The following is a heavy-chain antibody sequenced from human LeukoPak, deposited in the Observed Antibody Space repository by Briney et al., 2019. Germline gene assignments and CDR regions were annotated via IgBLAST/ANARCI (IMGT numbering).Heavy chain of an antibody. Sequence: GESLKISCKGSGYSFTNYWIGWVRQMPGKGLEWMGIIYPGDSDTRYSPSFQGQVTISADKSISTAYLQWSSLKASDTAMYYCARLGTSTWHNWNDAFEIWGQGTMVTVSS. V-gene: IGHV5-51*01. J-gene: IGHJ3*02. CDR3: ARLGTSTWHNWNDAFEI. CDR1: GYSFTNYW. CDR2: IYPGDSDT. D-gene: IGHD1-1*01.